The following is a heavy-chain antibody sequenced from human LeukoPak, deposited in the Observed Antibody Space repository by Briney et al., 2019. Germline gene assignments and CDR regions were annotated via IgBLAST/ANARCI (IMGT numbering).Heavy chain of an antibody. CDR3: ARSRVPATSPLDY. D-gene: IGHD2-2*01. CDR2: INHSGST. Sequence: SETLSLTCAVYGGSFSGYYWSWIRQPPGKGLEWIGEINHSGSTNYNPSLESRVTISVDTSKNQFSLKLSSVTAADTAVYYCARSRVPATSPLDYWGQGTLVTVSS. J-gene: IGHJ4*02. V-gene: IGHV4-34*01. CDR1: GGSFSGYY.